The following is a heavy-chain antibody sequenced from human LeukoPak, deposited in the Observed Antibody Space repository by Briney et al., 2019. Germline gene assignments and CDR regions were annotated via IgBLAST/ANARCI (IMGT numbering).Heavy chain of an antibody. J-gene: IGHJ6*03. Sequence: PSETLSLTCTVSGGSISNYYCSWIRQPAGKGLEWIGRIYTSGSTNYNPSLKSRVTMSVDTSKNQFSLKLSSVTAADTAVYYCARVNSGYDALYYYYMDVWGKGTTVTVSS. CDR1: GGSISNYY. V-gene: IGHV4-4*07. CDR2: IYTSGST. D-gene: IGHD5-12*01. CDR3: ARVNSGYDALYYYYMDV.